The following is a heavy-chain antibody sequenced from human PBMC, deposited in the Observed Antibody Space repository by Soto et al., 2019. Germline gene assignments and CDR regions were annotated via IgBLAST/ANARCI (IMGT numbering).Heavy chain of an antibody. V-gene: IGHV3-23*01. D-gene: IGHD5-12*01. J-gene: IGHJ4*02. CDR1: GFTFSTYA. CDR3: ATYTAGGYLGFGDY. Sequence: EVQLLESGGGLVQPGGSLRLSCVASGFTFSTYAMRWVRQAPGEGLEWVSTISGNGGRTNYADSVNGRFTISRDNSKNTLYLQMNSLRAEDTAVYYCATYTAGGYLGFGDYWGQGTLVTVSS. CDR2: ISGNGGRT.